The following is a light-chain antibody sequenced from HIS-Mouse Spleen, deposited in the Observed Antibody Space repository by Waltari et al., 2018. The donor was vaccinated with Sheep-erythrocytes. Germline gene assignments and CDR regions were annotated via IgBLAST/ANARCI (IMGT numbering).Light chain of an antibody. J-gene: IGLJ1*01. CDR1: SSDVGGYNY. V-gene: IGLV2-8*01. CDR3: CSYAGSYNHV. CDR2: EVS. Sequence: QSALTQPPSASGSPGQSVTISCTGTSSDVGGYNYVSWYQQHPGKAPKPMIYEVSKRPSGFPDRFSGSKSGNTASLTVSGLQAEDEADYYCCSYAGSYNHVFATGTKVTVL.